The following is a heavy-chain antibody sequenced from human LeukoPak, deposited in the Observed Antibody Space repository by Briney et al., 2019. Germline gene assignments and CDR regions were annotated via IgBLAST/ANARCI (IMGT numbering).Heavy chain of an antibody. CDR1: GFTFSDYY. Sequence: PGGSLRLFCAASGFTFSDYYMSWIRQAPGKGLEWVSYISSSGSTIYYADSVKGRFTISRDNAKNSLYLQMNSLRAEDTAVYYCARDYYYDSSGYYYYWGQGTLVTVSS. D-gene: IGHD3-22*01. V-gene: IGHV3-11*01. CDR3: ARDYYYDSSGYYYY. J-gene: IGHJ4*02. CDR2: ISSSGSTI.